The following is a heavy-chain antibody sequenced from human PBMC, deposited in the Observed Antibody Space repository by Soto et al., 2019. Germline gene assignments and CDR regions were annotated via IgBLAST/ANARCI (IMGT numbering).Heavy chain of an antibody. J-gene: IGHJ4*02. CDR2: IYYSGSP. V-gene: IGHV4-39*07. CDR1: GDSISNNNFY. CDR3: ARDIAGRGYFDF. D-gene: IGHD3-16*02. Sequence: SETLSLTCTVSGDSISNNNFYWGWIRQPPGKGLEWIGTIYYSGSPYYNPSLKSRVTISVDTSKNQFSLKLTSVTAADTAVYYCARDIAGRGYFDFWGQGSLVTVSS.